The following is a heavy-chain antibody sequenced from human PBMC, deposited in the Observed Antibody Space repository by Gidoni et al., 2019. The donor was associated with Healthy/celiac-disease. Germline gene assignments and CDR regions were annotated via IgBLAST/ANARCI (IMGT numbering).Heavy chain of an antibody. CDR1: GGSCSGYY. CDR3: ARGRLCIAAAGTVLTPYFQH. CDR2: INHSGST. V-gene: IGHV4-34*01. Sequence: QVQLQQWGAGLLKPSETLSLTCAVYGGSCSGYYWSWIRQPPGKGLEWIGEINHSGSTNYNPSLNSRVTISVDTSKNQFSLKLSSVTAADTAVYYCARGRLCIAAAGTVLTPYFQHWGQGTLVTVSS. J-gene: IGHJ1*01. D-gene: IGHD6-13*01.